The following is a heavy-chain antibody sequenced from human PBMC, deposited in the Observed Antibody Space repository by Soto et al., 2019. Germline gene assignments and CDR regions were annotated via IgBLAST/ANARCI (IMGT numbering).Heavy chain of an antibody. J-gene: IGHJ6*02. D-gene: IGHD3-3*01. CDR2: ISGSGGST. CDR3: AKVQFTIFGVFIMSYYYYGMDV. CDR1: GFTFSSYA. V-gene: IGHV3-23*01. Sequence: EVQLLESGGGLVQPGGSLRLSCAASGFTFSSYAMSWVRQAPGKGLEWVSAISGSGGSTYYADSVKGRFTISRDNSKNTLYLQMNSLRAEDTAVYYCAKVQFTIFGVFIMSYYYYGMDVWGQGTTVTVSS.